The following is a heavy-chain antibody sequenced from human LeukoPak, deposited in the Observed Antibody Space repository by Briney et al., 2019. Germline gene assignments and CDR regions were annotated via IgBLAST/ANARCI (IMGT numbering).Heavy chain of an antibody. CDR2: IRYDGSNK. V-gene: IGHV3-30*02. J-gene: IGHJ5*02. CDR1: GFIFSSYG. CDR3: AKSDPPPSDP. Sequence: PGGSLRLSCAASGFIFSSYGMHWVRQAPGKGLEWVAFIRYDGSNKYYADSVKGRFTISRDNSKNTLYLQMNSLRGEDTAVYYCAKSDPPPSDPWGQGTLVTVSS.